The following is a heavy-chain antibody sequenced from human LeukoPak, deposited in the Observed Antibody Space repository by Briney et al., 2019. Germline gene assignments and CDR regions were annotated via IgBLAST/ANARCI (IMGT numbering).Heavy chain of an antibody. Sequence: GGSLRLSCAASGFDLWRYAMSWVRQAPGKGLEWVADISDGGEGTHYADSVQGRFRVSRDNSKKTLFLQLGNLRVQDTAIYHCVRVNYGGNSGYHFDYWGQGTLVIVSS. CDR2: ISDGGEGT. V-gene: IGHV3-23*01. J-gene: IGHJ4*02. D-gene: IGHD4-23*01. CDR3: VRVNYGGNSGYHFDY. CDR1: GFDLWRYA.